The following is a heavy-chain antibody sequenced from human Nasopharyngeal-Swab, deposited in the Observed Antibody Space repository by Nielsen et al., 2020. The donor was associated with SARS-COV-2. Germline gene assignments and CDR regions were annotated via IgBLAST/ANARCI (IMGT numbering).Heavy chain of an antibody. J-gene: IGHJ4*02. CDR1: GFTFCSHA. V-gene: IGHV3-23*01. CDR2: ISGRGGST. CDR3: AKDGAQQLVRPYYFDY. Sequence: GESLKISCAASGFTFCSHAMSWVRPAPGKGLEWVSAISGRGGSTYYADSVKGRFTISRDNSKNTLYLQMNSLRAEDTAVYYCAKDGAQQLVRPYYFDYWGQGTLVTVSS. D-gene: IGHD6-13*01.